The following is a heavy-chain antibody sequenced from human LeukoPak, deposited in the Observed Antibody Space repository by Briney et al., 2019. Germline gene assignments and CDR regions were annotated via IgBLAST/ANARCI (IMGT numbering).Heavy chain of an antibody. CDR1: GYTFDAFG. Sequence: GGSLILYCSASGYTFDAFGMTWVRQAPGKGLEWVSAIRGDAGSTGYADSVKGRFTISRDNAKNSLYLQMNSLRVEDTALYYCARVWAWGSGNYFDNWGQGTLVTVSS. V-gene: IGHV3-20*04. D-gene: IGHD7-27*01. CDR2: IRGDAGST. J-gene: IGHJ4*02. CDR3: ARVWAWGSGNYFDN.